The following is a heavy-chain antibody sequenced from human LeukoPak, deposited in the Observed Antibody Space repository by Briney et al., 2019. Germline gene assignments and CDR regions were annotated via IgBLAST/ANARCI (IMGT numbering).Heavy chain of an antibody. CDR2: ISGSGGST. CDR3: AKALQGSGSCYNPGAFDI. V-gene: IGHV3-23*01. D-gene: IGHD3-10*01. Sequence: GGSLRLSCVASGFTFSSYAMSWVRQAPGKGLEWVSTISGSGGSTYYADSVKGRFTISRDNSKNTLYLQMNSLRAEDTAVYYCAKALQGSGSCYNPGAFDIWGQGTMVTVSS. J-gene: IGHJ3*02. CDR1: GFTFSSYA.